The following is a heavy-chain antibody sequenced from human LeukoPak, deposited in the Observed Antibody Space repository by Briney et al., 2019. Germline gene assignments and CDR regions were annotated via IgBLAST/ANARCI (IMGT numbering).Heavy chain of an antibody. V-gene: IGHV1-46*02. CDR1: GFILNSYG. D-gene: IGHD4-23*01. CDR3: ARGDMTTVVRARFDP. Sequence: PGGSLRLSCAASGFILNSYGMHWVRQAPGQGLEWMGIINPSGGSTSYAQKFQGRVTMTRDTSTSTVYMELSSLRSEDTAVYYCARGDMTTVVRARFDPWGQGTLVTVSS. CDR2: INPSGGST. J-gene: IGHJ5*02.